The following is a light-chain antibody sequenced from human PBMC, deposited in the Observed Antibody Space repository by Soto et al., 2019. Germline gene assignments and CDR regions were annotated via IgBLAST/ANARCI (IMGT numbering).Light chain of an antibody. CDR1: NSNIGAVYG. CDR3: QSYDSSLSAYV. J-gene: IGLJ1*01. CDR2: GSS. V-gene: IGLV1-40*01. Sequence: QSVLTQPPSVSGAPGQRVTISCTGTNSNIGAVYGVHWYQKLPGTAPKVLIYGSSYRPSGVPDRFSGSKSGTSASLAITGLQAEDEADYYCQSYDSSLSAYVFGTGTKLTVL.